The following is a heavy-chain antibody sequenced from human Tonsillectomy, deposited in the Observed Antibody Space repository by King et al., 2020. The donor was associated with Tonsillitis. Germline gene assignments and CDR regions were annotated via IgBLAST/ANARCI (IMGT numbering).Heavy chain of an antibody. CDR1: VFTFSSYS. V-gene: IGHV3-21*01. CDR3: AKEKTLLPYFDL. D-gene: IGHD2-15*01. J-gene: IGHJ2*01. CDR2: LSISSSYI. Sequence: VQLVESGGGLVKPGGSLRLSCAASVFTFSSYSMNWVRQVPGKGLEWVSSLSISSSYIYYSDSVKGLFTISRDNAKNSLYLQMKSLRAEDTAVYYCAKEKTLLPYFDLWGRGTLVTVSS.